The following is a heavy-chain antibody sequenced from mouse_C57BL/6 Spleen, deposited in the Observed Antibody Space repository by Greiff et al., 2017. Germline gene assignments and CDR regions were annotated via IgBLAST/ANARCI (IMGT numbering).Heavy chain of an antibody. CDR3: ARDGGDYGMDY. CDR2: ISDGGSYT. V-gene: IGHV5-4*01. J-gene: IGHJ4*01. Sequence: EVKVEESGGGLVKPGGSLKLSCAASGFTFSSYAMSWVRQTPEKRLEWVATISDGGSYTYYPDNVKGRFTISRDNAKNNLYLQMSHLKSEDTAMYYCARDGGDYGMDYWGQGTSVTVSS. D-gene: IGHD2-4*01. CDR1: GFTFSSYA.